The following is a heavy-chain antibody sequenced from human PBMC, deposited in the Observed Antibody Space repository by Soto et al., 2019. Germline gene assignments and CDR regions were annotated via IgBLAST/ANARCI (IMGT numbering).Heavy chain of an antibody. J-gene: IGHJ4*02. CDR2: IYSGGST. D-gene: IGHD1-26*01. V-gene: IGHV3-53*01. CDR3: ARSPMGATYFDY. Sequence: EVQLVESGGGLIQPGGSLRLSCAASGFTVSSNDMSWVRQAPGKGLEWVSVIYSGGSTYYADSVKGRFTISRDNSKSTLYLQMNSLRAEDTAVYYCARSPMGATYFDYWGQGTLVTVSS. CDR1: GFTVSSND.